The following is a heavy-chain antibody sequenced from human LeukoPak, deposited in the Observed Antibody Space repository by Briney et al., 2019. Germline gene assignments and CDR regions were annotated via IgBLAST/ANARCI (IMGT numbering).Heavy chain of an antibody. J-gene: IGHJ5*02. CDR2: ISHDGMNA. Sequence: PGGSLRLSCAASGLHFSGTAMSWVRQAPGKGLEWVSAISHDGMNAYYADSVKGRFTISRDNSKRTVSLEMSSLTAADTGVYFCAKAGAQYSSGPECDTRGQGALVTVSP. D-gene: IGHD6-19*01. CDR1: GLHFSGTA. V-gene: IGHV3-23*01. CDR3: AKAGAQYSSGPECDT.